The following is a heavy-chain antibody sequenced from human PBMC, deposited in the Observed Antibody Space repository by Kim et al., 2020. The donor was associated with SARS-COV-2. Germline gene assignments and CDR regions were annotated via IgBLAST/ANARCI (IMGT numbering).Heavy chain of an antibody. J-gene: IGHJ3*02. CDR1: GFTFSSYD. V-gene: IGHV3-13*04. D-gene: IGHD6-19*01. Sequence: GGSLRLSCAASGFTFSSYDMHWVRQATGKGLEWVSAIGTAGDTYYPGSVKGRFTISRENAKNSLYLQMNSLRAGDTAVYYCARGGAVAGRDDAFDIWGQGTMVTVSS. CDR3: ARGGAVAGRDDAFDI. CDR2: IGTAGDT.